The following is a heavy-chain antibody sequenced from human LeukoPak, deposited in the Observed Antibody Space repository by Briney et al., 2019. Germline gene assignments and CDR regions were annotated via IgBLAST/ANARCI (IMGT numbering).Heavy chain of an antibody. J-gene: IGHJ4*02. CDR3: AREYRKYYYDSSGYYYEYYFDY. V-gene: IGHV1-24*01. Sequence: ASVKVSCKVSGYTLTELSMHWVRQAPGKGLEWMGGFDPEDGETIYAQKFQGRVTMTEDTSTDTAYMELSSLRSEDTAVYYCAREYRKYYYDSSGYYYEYYFDYWGQGTLVTVSS. CDR2: FDPEDGET. D-gene: IGHD3-22*01. CDR1: GYTLTELS.